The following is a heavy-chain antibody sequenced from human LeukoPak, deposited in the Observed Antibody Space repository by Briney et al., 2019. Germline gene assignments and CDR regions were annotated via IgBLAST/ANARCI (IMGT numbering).Heavy chain of an antibody. J-gene: IGHJ4*02. Sequence: PSETLSLTCTVSGYSISSGYYWGWIRQPPGKGLEWIGNIYHSGSTYYNPSPKSRVTISVDTSKNQFSLRLSSVTAADTAVYYCARADYYGSGSLIVDYWGQGTLVTVSS. CDR3: ARADYYGSGSLIVDY. V-gene: IGHV4-38-2*02. D-gene: IGHD3-10*01. CDR1: GYSISSGYY. CDR2: IYHSGST.